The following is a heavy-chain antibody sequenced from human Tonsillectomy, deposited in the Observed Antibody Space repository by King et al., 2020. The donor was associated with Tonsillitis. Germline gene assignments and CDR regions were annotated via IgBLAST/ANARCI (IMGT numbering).Heavy chain of an antibody. D-gene: IGHD4-17*01. J-gene: IGHJ4*02. CDR3: ARGWRYGDYYYYFDY. Sequence: VQLVESGAEVKKPGASVKVSCKASGYTFTSYGISWVRQAPGQGLEWMGWISAYNGNTNYAQKLQGRVTMTTVTSTSTAYMELRSLRSDDTAVYYCARGWRYGDYYYYFDYWGQGTLVTVSS. V-gene: IGHV1-18*01. CDR2: ISAYNGNT. CDR1: GYTFTSYG.